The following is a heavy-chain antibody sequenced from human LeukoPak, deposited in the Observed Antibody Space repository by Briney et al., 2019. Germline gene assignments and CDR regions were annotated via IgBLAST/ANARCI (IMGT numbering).Heavy chain of an antibody. V-gene: IGHV3-30*18. Sequence: GGSLRLSCAASGFTFSSYSMNWVRQAPGKGLEWVAVISYDGSNKYYADSVKGRFTISRDNSKNTLYLQMNSLRAEDTAVYYCAKLYYYDSSGLDYWGQGTLVTVSS. CDR3: AKLYYYDSSGLDY. CDR2: ISYDGSNK. CDR1: GFTFSSYS. D-gene: IGHD3-22*01. J-gene: IGHJ4*02.